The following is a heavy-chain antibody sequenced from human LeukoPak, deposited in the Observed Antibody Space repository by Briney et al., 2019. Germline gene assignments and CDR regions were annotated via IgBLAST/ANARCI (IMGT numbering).Heavy chain of an antibody. J-gene: IGHJ4*02. CDR1: GFTFSSYS. Sequence: GGSLRLSCVVSGFTFSSYSMNWVRQAPGKGLEWVSYISSSRRTIYYADSVKGRFTISRDNAKNSLSLQMNSLRDEDTAIYYCARDVGWAFDYWGQGMLATVSS. D-gene: IGHD2-15*01. V-gene: IGHV3-48*02. CDR2: ISSSRRTI. CDR3: ARDVGWAFDY.